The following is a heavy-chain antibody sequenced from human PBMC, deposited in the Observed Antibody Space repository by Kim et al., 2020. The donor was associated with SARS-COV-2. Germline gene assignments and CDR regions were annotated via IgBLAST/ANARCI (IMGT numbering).Heavy chain of an antibody. CDR1: GYTFTSYY. D-gene: IGHD2-2*01. J-gene: IGHJ4*02. CDR3: ARERVYCSSTSCYWDY. CDR2: INPSGGST. Sequence: ASVKVSCKASGYTFTSYYMHWVRQAPGQGLEWMGIINPSGGSTSYAQKFQGRVIMTRDTSTSTVYMELSSLRSEDTAVYYCARERVYCSSTSCYWDYWGQGTLVTVSS. V-gene: IGHV1-46*01.